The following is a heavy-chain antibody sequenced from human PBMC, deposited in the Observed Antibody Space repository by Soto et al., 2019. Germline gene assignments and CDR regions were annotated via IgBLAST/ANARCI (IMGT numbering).Heavy chain of an antibody. CDR1: GLTVTNKY. Sequence: EVQVVESGGGLVQSGGSLRLSCAASGLTVTNKYMTWVRQALGKGLEWVSIINVADNTYYADSVKGRFTISRDKSKNTLYLQMNSLRAEDTAVYYCARGMSSGWPYVFDIWGRGTTVTVSS. J-gene: IGHJ3*02. CDR2: INVADNT. D-gene: IGHD6-19*01. V-gene: IGHV3-66*01. CDR3: ARGMSSGWPYVFDI.